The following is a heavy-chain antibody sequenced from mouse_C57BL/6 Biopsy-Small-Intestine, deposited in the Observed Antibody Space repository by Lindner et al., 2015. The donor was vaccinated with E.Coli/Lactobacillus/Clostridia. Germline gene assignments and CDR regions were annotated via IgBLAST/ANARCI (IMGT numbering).Heavy chain of an antibody. V-gene: IGHV1-77*01. D-gene: IGHD4-1*01. J-gene: IGHJ4*01. CDR1: GGGFSYNT. Sequence: SVKVSCKASGGGFSYNTFIWVRQAPGQGLEWMGTIIPILATANSAPRFQGRVTITADKSTSTAYMELSSLTSEDTAVYYCARTVRYSGETGSLYQLEPDSWGQGTLVTVSS. CDR2: IIPILATA. CDR3: ARTVRYSGETGSLYQLEPDS.